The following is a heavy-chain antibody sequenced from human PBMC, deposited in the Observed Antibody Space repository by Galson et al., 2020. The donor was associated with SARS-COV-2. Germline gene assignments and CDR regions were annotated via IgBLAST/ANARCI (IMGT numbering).Heavy chain of an antibody. Sequence: TGWSLRLSCAASGFTFSSYWMSWVRQAPGKGLEWVANIKQDGSEKYYVDSVKGRFTISRDNAKNSLYLQMNSLRAEDTAVYYCARDTYYDPYGIDVWGQGTTVTVSS. D-gene: IGHD3-3*01. CDR2: IKQDGSEK. CDR1: GFTFSSYW. CDR3: ARDTYYDPYGIDV. V-gene: IGHV3-7*01. J-gene: IGHJ6*02.